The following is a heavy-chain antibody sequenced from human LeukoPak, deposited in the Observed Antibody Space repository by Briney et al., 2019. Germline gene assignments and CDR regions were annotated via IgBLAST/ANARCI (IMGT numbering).Heavy chain of an antibody. Sequence: ASVKVSCKASGYTFTDYFMHWVRQAPGQGLEWMGRINTANGDAWFAQRFQGRVTMTRDTSINTAYMELSRLTSDDTAVYDCARDHRGGGHGSYYYYMDVWGKETTVIVSS. J-gene: IGHJ6*03. D-gene: IGHD3-16*01. CDR3: ARDHRGGGHGSYYYYMDV. CDR2: INTANGDA. V-gene: IGHV1-2*06. CDR1: GYTFTDYF.